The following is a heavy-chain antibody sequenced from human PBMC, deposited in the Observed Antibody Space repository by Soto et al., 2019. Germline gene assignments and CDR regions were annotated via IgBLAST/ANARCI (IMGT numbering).Heavy chain of an antibody. J-gene: IGHJ3*01. CDR2: MNPSGRNT. CDR3: ARYRTKVPVAFEF. CDR1: GLAFPIDD. D-gene: IGHD3-16*02. V-gene: IGHV1-8*01. Sequence: ASVKVSCKASGLAFPIDDIIWVRQTIGQGLEFMGWMNPSGRNTGYTQKFQGRATFTWNTPTNTAYMDLSGLRSEDTAVYYCARYRTKVPVAFEFWGQGTMVTVSS.